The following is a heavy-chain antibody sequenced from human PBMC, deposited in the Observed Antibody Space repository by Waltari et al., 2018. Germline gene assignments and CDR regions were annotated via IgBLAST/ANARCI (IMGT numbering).Heavy chain of an antibody. Sequence: EEQLMESGGGLAHPWDSLRLSCAASGFPFSRYWMYWVRHAPGTGLVWVSRISSDGSSVTYADSVKGRFTISRDNAKNTLYVQMNRLRAEDTAVYYCARVATKTYSSPVPGRPYYYGMDVWGQGTTVTVSS. CDR1: GFPFSRYW. D-gene: IGHD3-22*01. CDR2: ISSDGSSV. J-gene: IGHJ6*02. CDR3: ARVATKTYSSPVPGRPYYYGMDV. V-gene: IGHV3-74*01.